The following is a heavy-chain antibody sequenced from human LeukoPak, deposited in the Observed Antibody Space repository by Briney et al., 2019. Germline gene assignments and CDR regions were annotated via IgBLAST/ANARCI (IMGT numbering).Heavy chain of an antibody. CDR1: GFTFTNSA. Sequence: GASVKVSCEASGFTFTNSAVQWVRQARGQRLEWIGWIVVGSGNTNYTQKFQERVTITRDMSTSTAYLELSGLRSEDTAVYYCAADLPYSNYGPLDYWGQGTLVTVSS. D-gene: IGHD4-11*01. J-gene: IGHJ4*02. CDR3: AADLPYSNYGPLDY. V-gene: IGHV1-58*01. CDR2: IVVGSGNT.